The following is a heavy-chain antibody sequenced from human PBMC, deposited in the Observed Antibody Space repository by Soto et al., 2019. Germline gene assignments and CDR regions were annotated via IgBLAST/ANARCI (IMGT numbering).Heavy chain of an antibody. Sequence: GGSLRLSCAASGFTFSSYSMNWVRQAPGKGLEWVSSISSSSSYIYYADSVKGRFTISRDNAKNSLYLQMNSLRAEDTAVYYCARDPDILTGYHFDYWGQGTLVTVSS. CDR1: GFTFSSYS. CDR2: ISSSSSYI. J-gene: IGHJ4*02. D-gene: IGHD3-9*01. V-gene: IGHV3-21*01. CDR3: ARDPDILTGYHFDY.